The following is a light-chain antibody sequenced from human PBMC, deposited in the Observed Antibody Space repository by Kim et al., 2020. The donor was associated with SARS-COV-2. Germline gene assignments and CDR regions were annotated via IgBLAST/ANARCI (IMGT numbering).Light chain of an antibody. CDR3: KSRDNSGNHVV. V-gene: IGLV3-19*01. CDR2: GKN. J-gene: IGLJ3*02. Sequence: ALGKTVKITCQGDSLRSYYASWYQQKPGQAPVLVIYGKNSRPSEIPDRFSGSSSGNTASLTITGTQAEDEADYYCKSRDNSGNHVVFGGGTKLTVL. CDR1: SLRSYY.